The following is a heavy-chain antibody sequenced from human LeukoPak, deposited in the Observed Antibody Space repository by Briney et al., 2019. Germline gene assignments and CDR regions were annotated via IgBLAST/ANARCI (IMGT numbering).Heavy chain of an antibody. CDR1: GFTFRDYA. J-gene: IGHJ4*02. CDR3: TRPIYCSTSGCQGYYFDY. D-gene: IGHD2-2*01. V-gene: IGHV3-49*04. Sequence: HPGGSLRLSCTASGFTFRDYAMSWVRQAPGKGLERVALIRRKASGYTTEYAASVRGRFTILRDDSKSIAYLQMNSLKAEDAAVYYCTRPIYCSTSGCQGYYFDYWGQGTLVTVSS. CDR2: IRRKASGYTT.